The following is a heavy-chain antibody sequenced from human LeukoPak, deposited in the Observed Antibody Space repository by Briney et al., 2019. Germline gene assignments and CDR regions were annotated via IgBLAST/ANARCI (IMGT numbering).Heavy chain of an antibody. J-gene: IGHJ4*02. D-gene: IGHD5-12*01. CDR3: AGLYSGYDYVDY. CDR2: IYYSGST. CDR1: GGSISSYY. V-gene: IGHV4-59*01. Sequence: PSETLSLTCTVSGGSISSYYWSLIRQPPGKGLEWIGYIYYSGSTNYNPSLKSRVTISVDTSKNQFSLKLSSVTAADTAVYYCAGLYSGYDYVDYWGQGTLVTVSS.